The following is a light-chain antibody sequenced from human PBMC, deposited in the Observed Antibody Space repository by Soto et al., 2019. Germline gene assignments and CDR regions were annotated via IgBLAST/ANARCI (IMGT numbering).Light chain of an antibody. J-gene: IGKJ1*01. CDR2: GAS. CDR3: QQYGRSPSK. CDR1: QSVSSSY. Sequence: EIVLTQSPGTLSLSPGERATLSCRASQSVSSSYLAWYQQKPGQAPRLLIYGASSRATGIPDRFSGSGSGTDFTLTISRLEPEVFAVYYCQQYGRSPSKFGQGTKVDIK. V-gene: IGKV3-20*01.